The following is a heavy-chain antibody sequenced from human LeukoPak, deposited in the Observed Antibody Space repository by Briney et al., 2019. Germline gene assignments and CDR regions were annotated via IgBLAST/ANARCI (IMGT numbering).Heavy chain of an antibody. J-gene: IGHJ4*02. CDR1: GGSISSSSYY. CDR3: ARVSAKVVIDY. CDR2: IYTSGST. V-gene: IGHV4-61*02. Sequence: SQTLSLTCTVSGGSISSSSYYWSWIRQPAGKGLEWIGRIYTSGSTNYNPSLKSRVTISVDTSKNQFSLKLSSVTAADTAVYYCARVSAKVVIDYWGQGTLVTVSS. D-gene: IGHD3-22*01.